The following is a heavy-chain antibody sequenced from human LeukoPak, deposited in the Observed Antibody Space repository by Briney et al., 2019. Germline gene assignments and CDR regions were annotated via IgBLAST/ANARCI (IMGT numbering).Heavy chain of an antibody. Sequence: ASVKVPCKASGGTFSSYAISWVRQAPGQGLEWMGGIIPIFGTANYAQKFQGRVTITADESTSTAYMELSNLRSEDTAVYYCARDVSVGSTSFGFDYWGQGTLVTVSS. J-gene: IGHJ4*02. V-gene: IGHV1-69*13. D-gene: IGHD2-2*01. CDR1: GGTFSSYA. CDR2: IIPIFGTA. CDR3: ARDVSVGSTSFGFDY.